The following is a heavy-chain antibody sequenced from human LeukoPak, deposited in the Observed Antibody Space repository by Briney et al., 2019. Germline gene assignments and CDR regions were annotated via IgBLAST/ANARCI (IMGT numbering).Heavy chain of an antibody. V-gene: IGHV4-59*01. J-gene: IGHJ4*02. CDR3: AREGSTNILDY. CDR2: IYSSGST. D-gene: IGHD2-2*01. Sequence: SETLSLTCTVSGGSINNYYWSWIRQPPGKGLEWIGYIYSSGSTNYNPSLKSRVTISVDTSKNQFSLKLSSVTAADTAVYYCAREGSTNILDYWGQGTLVTVSS. CDR1: GGSINNYY.